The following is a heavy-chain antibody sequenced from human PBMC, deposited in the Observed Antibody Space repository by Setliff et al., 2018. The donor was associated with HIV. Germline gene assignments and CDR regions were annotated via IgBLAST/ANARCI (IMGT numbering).Heavy chain of an antibody. D-gene: IGHD2-2*01. V-gene: IGHV5-51*01. J-gene: IGHJ5*02. CDR2: IYPGDFET. Sequence: PGESLKISCKASGYTFMNYWIGWVRQVPGKGLEWVGIIYPGDFETRYGPSFRGQVTISVQKSLNTAYLQWTVLKASDTAMYYCARRHRIGSTNGLFATCVQGTLVTVSS. CDR3: ARRHRIGSTNGLFAT. CDR1: GYTFMNYW.